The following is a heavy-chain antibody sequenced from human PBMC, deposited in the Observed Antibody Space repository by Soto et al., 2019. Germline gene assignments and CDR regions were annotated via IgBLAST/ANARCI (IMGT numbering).Heavy chain of an antibody. CDR3: ARAPGVRYFDY. CDR2: INAGNGNT. CDR1: GYTFTSYA. Sequence: GSVKVSCKASGYTFTSYAMHWVRQAPGQRLEWMGWINAGNGNTKYSQKFQGRVTITRDTSASTGYMELSSLRSEDTAVYYCARAPGVRYFDYWGQGTLVTVSS. J-gene: IGHJ4*02. D-gene: IGHD3-10*01. V-gene: IGHV1-3*01.